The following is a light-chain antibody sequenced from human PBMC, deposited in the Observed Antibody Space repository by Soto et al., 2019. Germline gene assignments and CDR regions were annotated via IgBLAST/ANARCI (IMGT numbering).Light chain of an antibody. J-gene: IGKJ4*01. CDR1: QSISSW. Sequence: DIQMTQSPSTLSSSVGERVTITCRASQSISSWLAWYQQKPGKAPKLLIHEASRLESGVPSRFSGSESGTEFTLTISGLHAEDFATYYCQQYTNFPLTFGGGTKVEIK. CDR2: EAS. V-gene: IGKV1-5*01. CDR3: QQYTNFPLT.